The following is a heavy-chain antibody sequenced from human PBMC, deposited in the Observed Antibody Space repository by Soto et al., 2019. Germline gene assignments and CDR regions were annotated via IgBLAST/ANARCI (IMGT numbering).Heavy chain of an antibody. CDR3: ARGGGSTGWYRDY. Sequence: GGSLRLSCAASGFTFSTYPMHWVRQAPGKGLQWVAVISYDGGNKYYADSVKGRFTVFRDNSKNTLYLQMNSLTTDDTALFYCARGGGSTGWYRDYWGQGTLVTVSS. V-gene: IGHV3-30-3*01. D-gene: IGHD6-19*01. CDR1: GFTFSTYP. J-gene: IGHJ4*02. CDR2: ISYDGGNK.